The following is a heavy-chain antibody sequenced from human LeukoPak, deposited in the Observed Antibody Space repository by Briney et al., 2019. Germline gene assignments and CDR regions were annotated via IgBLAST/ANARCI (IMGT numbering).Heavy chain of an antibody. J-gene: IGHJ4*02. V-gene: IGHV4-59*01. CDR1: GGSISSYY. D-gene: IGHD2-15*01. CDR2: IYYSGST. Sequence: SETLSLTCTVSGGSISSYYWSWIRQPPGKGLEWIGYIYYSGSTNYNPSLKSRVTISVDTSKNQFSLKLSSVTAADTAVYYCASQYCSGGSCKDYWGQGTQVTVSS. CDR3: ASQYCSGGSCKDY.